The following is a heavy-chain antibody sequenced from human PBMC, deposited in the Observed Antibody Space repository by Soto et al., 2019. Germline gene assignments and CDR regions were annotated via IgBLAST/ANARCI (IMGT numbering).Heavy chain of an antibody. CDR1: GGSFSVYY. CDR2: INHSGST. Sequence: ETLSLTCSVYGGSFSVYYWSWIRQPPGKGLEWIGEINHSGSTNCNPSLKSRVTISVDTSKNQFSLKLSSVTAADTAVYYCAHSPPDFGDTAMAFFDYWGQGTLVTVSS. V-gene: IGHV4-34*01. CDR3: AHSPPDFGDTAMAFFDY. D-gene: IGHD5-18*01. J-gene: IGHJ4*02.